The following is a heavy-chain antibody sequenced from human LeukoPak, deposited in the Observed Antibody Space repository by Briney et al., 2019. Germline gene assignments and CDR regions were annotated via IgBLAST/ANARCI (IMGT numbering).Heavy chain of an antibody. CDR2: IKQDGSEK. CDR1: GFTFSSYW. J-gene: IGHJ4*02. V-gene: IGHV3-7*01. CDR3: ARGGCSGGSCSFDY. Sequence: GGSLRLSCAASGFTFSSYWMSWVRQAPGKGLEWVANIKQDGSEKYYVDSVKGRFTISRDNAKNSLYLQMNSLRAEDTAVYYCARGGCSGGSCSFDYWGQGTLVTVSS. D-gene: IGHD2-15*01.